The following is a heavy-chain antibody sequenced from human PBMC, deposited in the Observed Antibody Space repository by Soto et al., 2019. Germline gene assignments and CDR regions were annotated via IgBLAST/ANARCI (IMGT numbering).Heavy chain of an antibody. CDR3: GRGVAPYYFDY. CDR2: INAGNGNT. V-gene: IGHV1-3*01. Sequence: ASVNVSCKAAGYTFTIYGISWVRQAPGQGLEWMGWINAGNGNTKYSQKFQGRVTITRGTSASTAYMELSSLRSEDTAVYYCGRGVAPYYFDYWGQGTLVTVSS. D-gene: IGHD2-15*01. CDR1: GYTFTIYG. J-gene: IGHJ4*02.